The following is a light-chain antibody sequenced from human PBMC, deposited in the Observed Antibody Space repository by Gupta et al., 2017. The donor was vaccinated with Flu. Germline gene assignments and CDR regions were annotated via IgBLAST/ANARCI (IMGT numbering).Light chain of an antibody. V-gene: IGLV1-47*01. CDR1: SSNIGSNY. J-gene: IGLJ2*01. CDR3: ATWHDSLSVV. CDR2: RNN. Sequence: QSVLTQPPSVSGTPGQRVTISCSGSSSNIGSNYVYWYQQLPGTAPKLLIYRNNQRPSGVPDRFSVSKSGTSASLAISGLRSKDEADYYCATWHDSLSVVFGGGAKLTVL.